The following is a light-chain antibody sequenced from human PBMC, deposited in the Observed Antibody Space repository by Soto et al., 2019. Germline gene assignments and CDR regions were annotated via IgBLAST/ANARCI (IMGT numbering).Light chain of an antibody. CDR3: QSYHSGNVV. Sequence: NFMLTQPHSVSESPGKTVTISCTRSSGSIASNYVQWYQQRPGSAPTPVIYEDNERPSGVPDRFSGSIDSSSNSASLTISGQKTDDEADYYCQSYHSGNVVFGGGTKLTV. J-gene: IGLJ2*01. V-gene: IGLV6-57*04. CDR1: SGSIASNY. CDR2: EDN.